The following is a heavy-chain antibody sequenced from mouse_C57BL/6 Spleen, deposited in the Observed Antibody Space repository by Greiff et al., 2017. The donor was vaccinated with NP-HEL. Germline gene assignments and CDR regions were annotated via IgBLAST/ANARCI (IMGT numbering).Heavy chain of an antibody. D-gene: IGHD1-1*01. Sequence: VQLQQPGAELVKPGASVKLSCKASGYTFTSYWMHWVKQRPGRGLEWIGRIDPNSGGTKYNEKFKSKATLTVDKPSNTAYMQLSSLTSEDSAVYYFARDVTTVVEGYFDVWGTGTTVTVSS. CDR2: IDPNSGGT. J-gene: IGHJ1*03. CDR1: GYTFTSYW. CDR3: ARDVTTVVEGYFDV. V-gene: IGHV1-72*01.